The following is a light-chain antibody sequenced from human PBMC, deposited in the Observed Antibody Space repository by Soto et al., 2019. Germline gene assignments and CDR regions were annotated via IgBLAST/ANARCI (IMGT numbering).Light chain of an antibody. CDR3: QQSYGTLCT. CDR1: QSISSY. CDR2: AAS. V-gene: IGKV1-39*01. J-gene: IGKJ1*01. Sequence: DIQMTQSPSSLSASVGDRVTITCRASQSISSYLNWYQQNPGKAPKLLIYAASSLHSGVPSRFSGSGSGTYFTLTISSLQTEVLATYYCQQSYGTLCTFGQGTKVEIK.